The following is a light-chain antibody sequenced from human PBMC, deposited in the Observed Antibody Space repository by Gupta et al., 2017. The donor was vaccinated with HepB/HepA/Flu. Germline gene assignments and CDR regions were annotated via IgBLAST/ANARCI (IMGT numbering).Light chain of an antibody. CDR2: DVS. CDR1: QDITTY. V-gene: IGKV1-33*01. J-gene: IGKJ3*01. Sequence: DIQMTQSPSPLSASIGDSITITCHASQDITTYLSWYQQKPGKAPKLLIYDVSNWETGVPARFSGSGSGTDFTLTISSLEPEDIAAYYCQQYNQLPFTFGPGTKVDF. CDR3: QQYNQLPFT.